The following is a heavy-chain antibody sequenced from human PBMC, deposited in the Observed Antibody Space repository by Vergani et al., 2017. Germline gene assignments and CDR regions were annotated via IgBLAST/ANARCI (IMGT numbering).Heavy chain of an antibody. V-gene: IGHV3-66*02. CDR3: ARGNEDGSGTYVDP. CDR2: IYSGDET. J-gene: IGHJ5*02. CDR1: GSTVSGNY. D-gene: IGHD3-10*01. Sequence: ELQLVESGGGLVQPGGSLRLSCAASGSTVSGNYMTWVRQAPGKGLEWVSHIYSGDETYYADSSKGRVTISRDTSKNTLPLQINNLRGEDTDVYYCARGNEDGSGTYVDPWGQGTLVTVSA.